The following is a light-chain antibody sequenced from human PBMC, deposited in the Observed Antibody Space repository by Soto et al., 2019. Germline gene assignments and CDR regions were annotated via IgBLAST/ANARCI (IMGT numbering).Light chain of an antibody. CDR3: SSYTRSATWV. CDR2: EDV. J-gene: IGLJ3*02. V-gene: IGLV2-23*01. CDR1: SSDVGSYNL. Sequence: QSALTQPASVSGSPGQSLTISCTGTSSDVGSYNLVAWYQQHPGKAPKLMIYEDVQRPSGVSNRFSGSKSGNTASLTISGLQAEDEADYYCSSYTRSATWVFGGGTKLTVL.